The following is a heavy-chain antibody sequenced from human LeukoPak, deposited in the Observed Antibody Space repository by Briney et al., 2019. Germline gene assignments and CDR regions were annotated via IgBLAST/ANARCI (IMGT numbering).Heavy chain of an antibody. CDR2: IKQDGSEK. CDR1: GLTFSSYE. J-gene: IGHJ3*02. D-gene: IGHD3-10*01. V-gene: IGHV3-7*01. CDR3: ARDGDMPKISYYYGSGRGAFDI. Sequence: GGPLRPSCAASGLTFSSYEMNWVRQAPGKGLEGVANIKQDGSEKYYVYSVKGRFTISRDNAKNSLYLQMNSLRAEDTAVYYCARDGDMPKISYYYGSGRGAFDIWGQGTMVTVSS.